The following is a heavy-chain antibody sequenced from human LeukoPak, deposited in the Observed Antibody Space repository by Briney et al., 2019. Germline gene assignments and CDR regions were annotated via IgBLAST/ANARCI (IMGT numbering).Heavy chain of an antibody. CDR3: ARHVPHGSFFYFDL. D-gene: IGHD1-26*01. Sequence: GESLKISCRGSGYSFNTYWIGWVRQMPGKGLEWMGIIYPGDSDTRYSPSFQGQVTMSADKSINTAYLQWSSLKASDSAMYYCARHVPHGSFFYFDLWGQGTLVTVSS. V-gene: IGHV5-51*01. J-gene: IGHJ4*02. CDR1: GYSFNTYW. CDR2: IYPGDSDT.